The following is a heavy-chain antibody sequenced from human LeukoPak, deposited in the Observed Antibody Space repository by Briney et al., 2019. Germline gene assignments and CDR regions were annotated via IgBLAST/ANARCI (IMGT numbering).Heavy chain of an antibody. V-gene: IGHV3-33*06. CDR1: GFPFSSYG. D-gene: IGHD5-18*01. Sequence: GGSLRLSCAASGFPFSSYGMHWVRQAPGKGLEWVAVIWYDGSNKYYADSVKGRFTISRDNSKNTLYLQMNSLRAEDTAVYYCAKGRIQLWLTIDYWGQGTLVTVSS. J-gene: IGHJ4*02. CDR3: AKGRIQLWLTIDY. CDR2: IWYDGSNK.